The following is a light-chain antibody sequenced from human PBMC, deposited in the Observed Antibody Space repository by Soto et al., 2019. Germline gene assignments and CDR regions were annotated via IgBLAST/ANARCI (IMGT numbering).Light chain of an antibody. Sequence: EIVMTQSPATLSVSPGERATLSCRASQSVSSNLAWYQQKPGQAPRLLIFDASARAVDIPGRFSGSKSGTEFTLTISSLQSEDFAVYYCQQYNNWPRTFGQGTKVDTK. CDR3: QQYNNWPRT. CDR1: QSVSSN. CDR2: DAS. V-gene: IGKV3D-15*01. J-gene: IGKJ1*01.